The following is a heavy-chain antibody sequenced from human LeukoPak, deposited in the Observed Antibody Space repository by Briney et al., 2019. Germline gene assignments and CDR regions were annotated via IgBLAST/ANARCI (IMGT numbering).Heavy chain of an antibody. CDR1: GFTFSNAW. CDR3: TTDLTGAGPNGP. CDR2: IRSKTDGGTT. V-gene: IGHV3-15*01. J-gene: IGHJ5*02. D-gene: IGHD3-9*01. Sequence: GGSLRLSCAASGFTFSNAWMSWVRQAPGKGLEWVGRIRSKTDGGTTDYAAPVKGRFTISRDDSKNTLYLQMNSLKTEDTAVYYCTTDLTGAGPNGPWGQGTLVTVSS.